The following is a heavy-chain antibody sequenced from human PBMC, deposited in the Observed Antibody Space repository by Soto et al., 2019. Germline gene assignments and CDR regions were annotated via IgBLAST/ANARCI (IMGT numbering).Heavy chain of an antibody. CDR1: GFTFSAYA. CDR2: VTKSGNT. CDR3: ANLRCYGGDAYRVDY. Sequence: GSLRLSCTASGFTFSAYAMAWVRQAPEKGLEWVSAVTKSGNTYYVDSVKGRFTISRDNSKGILYLQMNSLRAEDTAVYYCANLRCYGGDAYRVDYWGQGTLVLVSA. V-gene: IGHV3-23*01. D-gene: IGHD4-17*01. J-gene: IGHJ4*02.